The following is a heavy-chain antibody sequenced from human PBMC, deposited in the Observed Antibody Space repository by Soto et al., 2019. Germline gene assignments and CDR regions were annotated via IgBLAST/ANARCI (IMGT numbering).Heavy chain of an antibody. CDR1: GYTFTXYG. J-gene: IGHJ6*02. V-gene: IGHV1-18*01. CDR3: ARRVDPVTTDYYYGMEV. Sequence: ASVKVSCKASGYTFTXYGISWVRQAPGQGLEWMGWISAYNGNTNYAQKLQGRVTMTTDTSTSTAYMELRSLRSDDTAVYYCARRVDPVTTDYYYGMEVWGQGTTVTVSS. CDR2: ISAYNGNT. D-gene: IGHD4-17*01.